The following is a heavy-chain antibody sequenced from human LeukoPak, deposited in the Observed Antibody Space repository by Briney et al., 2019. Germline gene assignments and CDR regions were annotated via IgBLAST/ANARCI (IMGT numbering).Heavy chain of an antibody. D-gene: IGHD6-13*01. CDR3: ARGVYIAAAQYGY. Sequence: PSETLSLTCTVSGDSISNFYWNWIRQPPGKGLEWMGYIYYSGTNNYNPSLKSRVNISVDTSKNKFSLKLSSVTAADTAVYYCARGVYIAAAQYGYWGQGTLVSVFS. V-gene: IGHV4-59*01. CDR2: IYYSGTN. J-gene: IGHJ4*02. CDR1: GDSISNFY.